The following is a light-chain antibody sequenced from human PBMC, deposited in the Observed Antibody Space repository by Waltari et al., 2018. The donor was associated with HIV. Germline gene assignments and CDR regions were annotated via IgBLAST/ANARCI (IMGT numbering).Light chain of an antibody. CDR2: GNS. CDR3: QSYDSSLSAWV. J-gene: IGLJ3*02. Sequence: QSVLTQPPSVSGAPGQRVTISCTGSSSNIGAGYDVHWYQQLPGTAPNLLIYGNSNRPSGVPDRFSGSKSCTSASLAITGLQAEDEADYYCQSYDSSLSAWVFGGGTRLTVL. V-gene: IGLV1-40*01. CDR1: SSNIGAGYD.